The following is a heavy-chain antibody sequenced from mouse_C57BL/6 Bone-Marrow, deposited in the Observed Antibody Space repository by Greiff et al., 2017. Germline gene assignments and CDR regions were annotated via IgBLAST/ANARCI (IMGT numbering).Heavy chain of an antibody. CDR1: GYTFTSYW. CDR2: IHPSDSDT. J-gene: IGHJ4*01. CDR3: AIALYYDGSVYAMDY. V-gene: IGHV1-74*01. Sequence: QVHVKQPGAELVKPGASVKVSCKASGYTFTSYWMHWVKQRPGQGLEWIGRIHPSDSDTNYNQKFKGKATLTVDKSSSTAYMQLSSLTSEDSAVYYCAIALYYDGSVYAMDYWGQGTSVTVSS. D-gene: IGHD1-1*01.